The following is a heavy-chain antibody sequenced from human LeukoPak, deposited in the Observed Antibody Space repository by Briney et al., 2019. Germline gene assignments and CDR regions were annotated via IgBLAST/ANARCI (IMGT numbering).Heavy chain of an antibody. D-gene: IGHD2-21*02. CDR3: AREAYCGGDCYSDYYYYYMDV. CDR1: GFTFSSYS. J-gene: IGHJ6*03. V-gene: IGHV3-21*01. CDR2: ISSSSSYI. Sequence: GGSLRLSCAASGFTFSSYSMNWVRQAPGKGLEWVSSISSSSSYIYYADSVKGRFTISRDNAKNSLYLQMNSLRAEDTAVYYCAREAYCGGDCYSDYYYYYMDVWGKGTTVTVSS.